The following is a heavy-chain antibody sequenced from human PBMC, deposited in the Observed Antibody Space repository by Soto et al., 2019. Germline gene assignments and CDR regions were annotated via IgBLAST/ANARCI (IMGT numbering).Heavy chain of an antibody. CDR3: AKAPYDYVWGKIDY. J-gene: IGHJ4*02. V-gene: IGHV3-30*18. CDR2: ISYDGSNK. CDR1: GFTFSSYG. D-gene: IGHD3-16*01. Sequence: QVQLVESGGGVVQPGRSLRLSCAASGFTFSSYGMHWVRQAPGKGLEWVAVISYDGSNKYYAGSVKGRFTISRDNSKNTLYLQMNSLRAEDTAVYYCAKAPYDYVWGKIDYWGQGTLVTVSS.